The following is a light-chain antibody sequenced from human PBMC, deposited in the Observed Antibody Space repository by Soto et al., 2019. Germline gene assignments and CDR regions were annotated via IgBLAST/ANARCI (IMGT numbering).Light chain of an antibody. CDR1: QSVSPY. CDR3: QQRSTWPLT. V-gene: IGKV3-11*01. J-gene: IGKJ4*01. Sequence: EIVRTQSPATLSLSTGERATLSCRASQSVSPYLAWYQQKPGQAPRLLIYDASKRATGIPGRFSGSGSGTDFTLSISSLEPEDFAVYYCQQRSTWPLTFGGGTKVEIK. CDR2: DAS.